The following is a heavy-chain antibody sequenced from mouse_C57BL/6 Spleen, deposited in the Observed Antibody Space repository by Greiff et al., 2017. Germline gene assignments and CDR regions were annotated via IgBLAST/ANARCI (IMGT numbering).Heavy chain of an antibody. Sequence: QVQLQQPGAELVRPGSSVKLSCKASGYTFTSYWMHWVKQRPIQGLEWIGNIDPSDSETHYNQKFKDKATLTVDKSSSTAYMQLSSLTSEDSAVYYCVSTGNYAMDGWGQGTSVTVSS. D-gene: IGHD4-1*02. V-gene: IGHV1-52*01. CDR2: IDPSDSET. CDR1: GYTFTSYW. J-gene: IGHJ4*01. CDR3: VSTGNYAMDG.